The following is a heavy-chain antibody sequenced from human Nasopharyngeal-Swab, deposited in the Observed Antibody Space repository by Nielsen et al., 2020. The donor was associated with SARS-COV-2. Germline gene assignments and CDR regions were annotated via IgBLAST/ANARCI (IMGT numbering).Heavy chain of an antibody. J-gene: IGHJ6*03. Sequence: VRQMPGKGLEWMGRIDPSDSYTNYSPSFQGHVTISADKSISTAYLQWSNLKASDTAMYYCAREYTYGYYYYMDVWGKGTTVTISS. V-gene: IGHV5-10-1*01. CDR3: AREYTYGYYYYMDV. CDR2: IDPSDSYT. D-gene: IGHD5-18*01.